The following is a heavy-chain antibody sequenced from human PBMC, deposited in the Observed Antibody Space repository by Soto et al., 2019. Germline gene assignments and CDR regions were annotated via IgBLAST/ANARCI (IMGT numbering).Heavy chain of an antibody. V-gene: IGHV4-34*01. CDR1: GGSFSGYY. Sequence: QVQLQQWGAGLLKPSETLSLTCAVYGGSFSGYYWSWIRQPPGKGLAWSGEINHSGSTNYNPSLNSRVTISVDTSKNQFSLKLSSVTAADTAVYYCARTPPSGDGLNWFDPWGQGTLVTVSS. CDR3: ARTPPSGDGLNWFDP. D-gene: IGHD5-12*01. CDR2: INHSGST. J-gene: IGHJ5*02.